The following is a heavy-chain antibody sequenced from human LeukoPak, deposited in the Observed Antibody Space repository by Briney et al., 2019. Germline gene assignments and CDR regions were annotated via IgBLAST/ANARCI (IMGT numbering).Heavy chain of an antibody. J-gene: IGHJ4*02. CDR3: ARAQRHNWNYLVYYFDY. Sequence: GGSLRLSCSASGFIFSSYNMNWVRQAPGQALEWVSSITSSSSHTFYADSVRGRYTIFRDNAKNSLYLQMNTLRAEDMAVYYCARAQRHNWNYLVYYFDYWGQGTLVTVSS. V-gene: IGHV3-21*01. CDR2: ITSSSSHT. D-gene: IGHD1-7*01. CDR1: GFIFSSYN.